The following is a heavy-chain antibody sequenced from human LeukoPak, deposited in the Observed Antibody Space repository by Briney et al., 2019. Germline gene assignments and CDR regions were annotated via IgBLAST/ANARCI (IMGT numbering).Heavy chain of an antibody. V-gene: IGHV3-30*02. CDR1: GFTFSSYG. CDR2: IRYDGSNK. Sequence: PGGSLRLSCAASGFTFSSYGMHWVRQAPGKGLEGVAFIRYDGSNKYYADSVKGRFTISRDNSKNTLYLQMNSLRAEDTAVYYCAKDHKRVRDQGPDFDYWGQGTLVTVSS. CDR3: AKDHKRVRDQGPDFDY. J-gene: IGHJ4*02. D-gene: IGHD2-21*02.